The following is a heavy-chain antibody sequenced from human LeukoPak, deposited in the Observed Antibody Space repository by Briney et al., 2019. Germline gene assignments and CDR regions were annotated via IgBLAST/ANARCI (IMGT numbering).Heavy chain of an antibody. CDR2: INPNSGGT. CDR1: GYTFTGYY. D-gene: IGHD3-22*01. Sequence: ASVKVSCKASGYTFTGYYMHWVRQAPGHGLEWMGRINPNSGGTNYAQKFQGRVTMTRDTSISTAYMELSRLRSDDTAVYYCARDWSYYDSSGYYYRWGQGTLVTVSS. J-gene: IGHJ4*02. CDR3: ARDWSYYDSSGYYYR. V-gene: IGHV1-2*06.